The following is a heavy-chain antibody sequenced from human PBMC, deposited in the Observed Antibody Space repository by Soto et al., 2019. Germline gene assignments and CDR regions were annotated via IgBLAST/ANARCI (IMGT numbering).Heavy chain of an antibody. CDR3: ARTSRQSQGYSDGHGGMDV. CDR2: IDPSDSYT. J-gene: IGHJ6*02. CDR1: GYSFTSYW. V-gene: IGHV5-10-1*01. Sequence: GESLHISCKGSGYSFTSYWISWVRQMPGKGLEWMGRIDPSDSYTNYSPSFQGHVTISADKSISTAYLQWSSLKASDTAMYYCARTSRQSQGYSDGHGGMDVWGQGTTVRVSS. D-gene: IGHD5-18*01.